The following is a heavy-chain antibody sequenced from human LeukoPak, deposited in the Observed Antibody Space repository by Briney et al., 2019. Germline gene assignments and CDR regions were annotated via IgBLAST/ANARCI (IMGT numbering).Heavy chain of an antibody. D-gene: IGHD1-1*01. J-gene: IGHJ4*02. CDR1: GFTFSSYA. CDR3: VSGLHNNTWQPGDY. V-gene: IGHV3-30-3*01. CDR2: ISYDGTNK. Sequence: GRSLGLSCVASGFTFSSYAMHWVRQAPGKGLEWLAVISYDGTNKFYADSVKGRFTSSRDNSKNTLYLQMSSLRSEDTAFYFCVSGLHNNTWQPGDYWGQGTLVTVSS.